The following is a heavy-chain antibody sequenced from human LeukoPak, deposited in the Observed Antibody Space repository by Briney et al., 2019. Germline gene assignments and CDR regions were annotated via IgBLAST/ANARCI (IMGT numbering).Heavy chain of an antibody. D-gene: IGHD2-15*01. CDR3: ARIVVVAAVSWFDP. V-gene: IGHV1-69*13. CDR1: GGTFSSYA. CDR2: IIPIFGTA. Sequence: EASVKVSCKASGGTFSSYAISWVGQAPGQGLEWMGGIIPIFGTANYAQKFQGRVTITADESTSTAYMELSSLRSEDTAVYYCARIVVVAAVSWFDPWGQGTLVTVSS. J-gene: IGHJ5*02.